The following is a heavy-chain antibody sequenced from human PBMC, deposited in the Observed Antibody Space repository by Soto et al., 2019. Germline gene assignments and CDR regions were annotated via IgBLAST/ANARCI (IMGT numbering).Heavy chain of an antibody. CDR2: ISAYNGNT. D-gene: IGHD3-3*01. CDR3: ARGTSDYDFWSGNNWFDP. Sequence: ASVKVSCKASGYTFTSYGISWVRRAPGQGLEWMGWISAYNGNTNYAQKLQGRVTMTTDTSTSTAYMELRSLRSDDTAVYYCARGTSDYDFWSGNNWFDPWGQGTLGTVSS. CDR1: GYTFTSYG. V-gene: IGHV1-18*04. J-gene: IGHJ5*02.